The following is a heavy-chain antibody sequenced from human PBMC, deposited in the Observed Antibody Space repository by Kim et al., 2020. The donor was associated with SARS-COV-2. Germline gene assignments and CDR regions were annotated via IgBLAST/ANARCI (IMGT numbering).Heavy chain of an antibody. J-gene: IGHJ4*02. V-gene: IGHV1-18*01. Sequence: ASVTVSCKASGYTFTSYGISWVRQAPGQGLEWMGWISAYSGNTNYAQKVQGRVTMTTDTSTSTAYMELRSLRSDDTAVYYCARSYYDSSGPDYWGQGTLVTVSS. D-gene: IGHD3-22*01. CDR3: ARSYYDSSGPDY. CDR1: GYTFTSYG. CDR2: ISAYSGNT.